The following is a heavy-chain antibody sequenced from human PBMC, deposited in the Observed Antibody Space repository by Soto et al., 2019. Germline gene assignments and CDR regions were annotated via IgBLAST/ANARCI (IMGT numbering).Heavy chain of an antibody. Sequence: QVSCKASGYTFTSYGIIWVRQPPGQEREGMGWISDYNSNTNYDQKLQGRDTMTTDNTTSKAYLLLRSLRSDDKAAYYCAQLRAAMVFPECFDNWGQGTTVTVSS. CDR1: GYTFTSYG. V-gene: IGHV1-18*01. CDR3: AQLRAAMVFPECFDN. D-gene: IGHD2-2*01. J-gene: IGHJ3*02. CDR2: ISDYNSNT.